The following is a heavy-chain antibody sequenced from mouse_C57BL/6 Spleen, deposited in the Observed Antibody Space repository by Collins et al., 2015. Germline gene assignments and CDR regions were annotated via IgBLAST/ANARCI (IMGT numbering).Heavy chain of an antibody. CDR1: GYTFTSYW. J-gene: IGHJ2*01. V-gene: IGHV1-69*02. CDR3: TRSNYYGSSYFDY. Sequence: QVQLQQPGAEPVRPGASVKLSCKASGYTFTSYWINWVKQRPGQGLEWIGNIYPSDSYINYNQKFKDKATLTVDKSSSTAYMQLSSPTSEDSAVYYCTRSNYYGSSYFDYWGQGTTLTASS. D-gene: IGHD1-1*01. CDR2: IYPSDSYI.